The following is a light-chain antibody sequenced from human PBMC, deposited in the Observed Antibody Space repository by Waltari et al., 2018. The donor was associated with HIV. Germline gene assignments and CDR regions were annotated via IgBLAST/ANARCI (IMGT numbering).Light chain of an antibody. V-gene: IGLV3-25*03. CDR1: ALSKQY. CDR2: KDS. J-gene: IGLJ3*02. Sequence: SYELTQPPSVSVSPGQTARITCSGDALSKQYAYWYQQKPGQAPVLMIYKDSERPSGIPERFSGSSSGTTVTLTISGVQAEDEADYYCQSTDTSGTYWVFGGGTKLTVL. CDR3: QSTDTSGTYWV.